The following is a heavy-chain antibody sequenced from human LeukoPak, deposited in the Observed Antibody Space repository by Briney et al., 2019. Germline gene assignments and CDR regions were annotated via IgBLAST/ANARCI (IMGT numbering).Heavy chain of an antibody. CDR1: GYTLTELS. V-gene: IGHV1-24*01. CDR2: FDAEDGET. Sequence: AXVKVSWKVSGYTLTELSMHWVRQAHGKGLEWMGGFDAEDGETIYAQKFQGGVTMTEDTSTATAYMQLSSLRSEDTAVYYCAQIAAAASFDYWGQGTLVTVSS. CDR3: AQIAAAASFDY. J-gene: IGHJ4*02. D-gene: IGHD6-13*01.